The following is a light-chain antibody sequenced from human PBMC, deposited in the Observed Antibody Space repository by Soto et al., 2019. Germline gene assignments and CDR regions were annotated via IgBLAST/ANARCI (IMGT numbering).Light chain of an antibody. CDR2: QNN. Sequence: QSVLTQPPSVSAAPGQKVTISCSGSSSNIGENYVSWYQQLPGTAPKLLIYQNNKRPSGIPDRFSGSKSGTSATLGITGLQTGDEADYYCGTWDSSLSAWVFGVGTKLTVL. CDR1: SSNIGENY. J-gene: IGLJ3*02. V-gene: IGLV1-51*02. CDR3: GTWDSSLSAWV.